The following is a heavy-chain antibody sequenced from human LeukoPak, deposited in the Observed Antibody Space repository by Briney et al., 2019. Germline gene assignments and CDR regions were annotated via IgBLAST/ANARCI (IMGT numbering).Heavy chain of an antibody. CDR1: GFSISNDW. Sequence: GGSLRLSCAASGFSISNDWMSWVRQAPGKGLEWVARVKSRSAGETTDNAAPVKGRFTISRDDSKNTLYLQMNSLKTEGTAVYYCTLIQGWGSGSYYRDFWGQGTLVTVSS. CDR3: TLIQGWGSGSYYRDF. CDR2: VKSRSAGETT. D-gene: IGHD3-10*01. V-gene: IGHV3-15*01. J-gene: IGHJ4*02.